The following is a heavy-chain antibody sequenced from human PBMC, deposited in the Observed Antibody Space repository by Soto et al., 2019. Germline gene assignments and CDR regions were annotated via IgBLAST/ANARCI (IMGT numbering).Heavy chain of an antibody. CDR2: IIPIFGTA. CDR3: ARDRVGTAMAHNWFDP. D-gene: IGHD5-18*01. V-gene: IGHV1-69*06. Sequence: QVQLVQSGAEVKKPGSSVKVSCKASGGTFSSYAISWVRQAPGQGLEWMGGIIPIFGTANYAQKFQGRVTITADKSTSTADMELSSLRSEDTAVYYCARDRVGTAMAHNWFDPWGQGTQVTVSS. J-gene: IGHJ5*02. CDR1: GGTFSSYA.